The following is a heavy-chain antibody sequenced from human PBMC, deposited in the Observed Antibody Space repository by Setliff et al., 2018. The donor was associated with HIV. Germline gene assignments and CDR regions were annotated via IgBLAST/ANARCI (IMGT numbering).Heavy chain of an antibody. Sequence: SETLSLTCTVSGYSISSGYYWGWIRQPPGKGLEWIGNIYHSGSTYYNPSLKSRVTISVDTSKNQFSLKLSSVTAADTAVYFCARGPATLRHNWFDPWAREPRSPSPQ. CDR1: GYSISSGYY. V-gene: IGHV4-38-2*02. CDR3: ARGPATLRHNWFDP. CDR2: IYHSGST. J-gene: IGHJ5*02. D-gene: IGHD2-21*01.